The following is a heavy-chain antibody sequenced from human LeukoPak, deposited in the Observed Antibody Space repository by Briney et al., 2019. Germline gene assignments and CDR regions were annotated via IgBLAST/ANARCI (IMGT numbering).Heavy chain of an antibody. CDR1: GGSISSSSYY. CDR2: IYYSGST. D-gene: IGHD2-2*01. CDR3: ASTTVPYYYYYYMDV. Sequence: SETLSLTCTVSGGSISSSSYYWGWIRQPPGKGLEWIGSIYYSGSTYYNPSLKSRVTISVDTSKNQFSLKLSSVTAADTAVYYCASTTVPYYYYYYMDVWGKGTTVTVSS. J-gene: IGHJ6*03. V-gene: IGHV4-39*07.